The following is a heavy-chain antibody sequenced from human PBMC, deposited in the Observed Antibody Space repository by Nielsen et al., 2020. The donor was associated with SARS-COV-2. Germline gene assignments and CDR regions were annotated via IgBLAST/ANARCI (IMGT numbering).Heavy chain of an antibody. CDR3: ARDGESYYDFWSGTNWFDP. D-gene: IGHD3-3*01. V-gene: IGHV3-33*01. J-gene: IGHJ5*02. CDR2: IWYDGSNE. Sequence: TLSLTCAASGFTFSSYGMHWVRQAPGKGLEWVAVIWYDGSNEYYADSVKGRFTISRDNSKNTLYLQMNSLRAEDTAVYYCARDGESYYDFWSGTNWFDPWGQGTLVTVSS. CDR1: GFTFSSYG.